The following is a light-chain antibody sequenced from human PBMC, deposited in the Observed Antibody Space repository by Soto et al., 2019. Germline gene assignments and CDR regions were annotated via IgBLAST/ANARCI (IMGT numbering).Light chain of an antibody. Sequence: EIVLTQSPGTLSLSPGERVTLSCRASQSISTTYLAWYQHKPGQAPRLLIYGASSRATGIPDRFSGSGSGTDFTLTISRLEPEDFAVYYCQQSGGSTRTFGQGTRWIS. V-gene: IGKV3-20*01. J-gene: IGKJ1*01. CDR1: QSISTTY. CDR3: QQSGGSTRT. CDR2: GAS.